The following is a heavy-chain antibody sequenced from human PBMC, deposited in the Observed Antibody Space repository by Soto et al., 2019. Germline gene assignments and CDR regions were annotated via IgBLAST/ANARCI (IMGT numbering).Heavy chain of an antibody. Sequence: GGSLRLSCAASGFTVDDYAMHWVRQAPGKGLEWVSGISWNSETIDYADSVKGRFTISRDNAKSSLFLQMNSLRPDDTALYYCARGDRGGFDLWGHGTVVTVS. D-gene: IGHD3-10*01. CDR2: ISWNSETI. V-gene: IGHV3-9*01. CDR3: ARGDRGGFDL. CDR1: GFTVDDYA. J-gene: IGHJ3*01.